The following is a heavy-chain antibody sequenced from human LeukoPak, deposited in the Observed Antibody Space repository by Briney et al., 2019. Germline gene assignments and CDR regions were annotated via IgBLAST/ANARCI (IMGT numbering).Heavy chain of an antibody. CDR1: GGSISSYY. Sequence: SETLSLTCTVSGGSISSYYWSWIRQPPGKGLEWIGYIYYSGSTNYNPSLKSRVTISVDTSKNQFSLKLSSVTAADTAVHYCARGYYDFWSGYYKGYFDYWGQGTLVTVSS. J-gene: IGHJ4*02. CDR2: IYYSGST. CDR3: ARGYYDFWSGYYKGYFDY. D-gene: IGHD3-3*01. V-gene: IGHV4-59*01.